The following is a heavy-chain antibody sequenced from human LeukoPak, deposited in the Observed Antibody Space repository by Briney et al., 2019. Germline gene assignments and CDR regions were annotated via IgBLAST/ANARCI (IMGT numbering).Heavy chain of an antibody. J-gene: IGHJ4*02. D-gene: IGHD3-10*01. Sequence: GGSLRLSCAASGFTFSSYWKSWVRQAPGKGLEWVANIKQDGSEKYYVDSVKGRFTISRDNAKNSLYLQMNSLRAEDTAVYYCARARYSGSYNFDYWGQGTLVTASS. CDR1: GFTFSSYW. V-gene: IGHV3-7*01. CDR3: ARARYSGSYNFDY. CDR2: IKQDGSEK.